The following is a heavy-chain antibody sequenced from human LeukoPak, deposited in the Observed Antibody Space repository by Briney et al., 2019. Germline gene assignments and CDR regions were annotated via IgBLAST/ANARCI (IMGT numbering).Heavy chain of an antibody. D-gene: IGHD4-23*01. J-gene: IGHJ6*03. CDR3: ARDLYGGNSLYYYYYYMDV. V-gene: IGHV4-30-2*01. Sequence: SETLSLTCTVSGGSISSGGYYWSWIRQPPGKGLEWIGYIYHSGSTYYNPSLKSRVTISVDTSKNQFSLKLSSVTAADTAVYYCARDLYGGNSLYYYYYYMDVWGKGTTVTVSS. CDR2: IYHSGST. CDR1: GGSISSGGYY.